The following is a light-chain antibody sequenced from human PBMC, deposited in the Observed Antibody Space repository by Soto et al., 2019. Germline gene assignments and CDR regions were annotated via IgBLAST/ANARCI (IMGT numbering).Light chain of an antibody. CDR2: GAS. Sequence: EIVMTQSPATLSVSPGERATLSCRASQSVCSNLAWYQQKPGQAPRLLIYGASTRATGIAARYSVSGSGTEFTITISSLQSEDFAVYYCQQYNNWPPLSFGQGTKVEIK. J-gene: IGKJ1*01. V-gene: IGKV3-15*01. CDR3: QQYNNWPPLS. CDR1: QSVCSN.